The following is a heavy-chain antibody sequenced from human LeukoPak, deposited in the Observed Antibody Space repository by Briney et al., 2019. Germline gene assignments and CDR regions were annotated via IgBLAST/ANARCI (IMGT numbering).Heavy chain of an antibody. J-gene: IGHJ4*02. Sequence: GGSLRLSCAASGFSFKDTGMHWVRQAPGKGLEWVSAISGSGGSTYYADSVKGRFTISRDNSKNTLYLQMNSLRAEDTAVYYCAKEGTVGYWGQGTLVTVSS. CDR2: ISGSGGST. CDR3: AKEGTVGY. CDR1: GFSFKDTG. V-gene: IGHV3-23*01. D-gene: IGHD4-23*01.